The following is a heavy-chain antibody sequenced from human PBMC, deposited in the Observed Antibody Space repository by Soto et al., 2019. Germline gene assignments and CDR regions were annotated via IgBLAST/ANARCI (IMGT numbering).Heavy chain of an antibody. J-gene: IGHJ5*02. D-gene: IGHD6-19*01. CDR3: AIRRSLAVDSSTRIDP. CDR2: ISDSGGRT. CDR1: GFIFSKYA. Sequence: LRLSCAACGFIFSKYAITWVRQAPGKGLEWVSVISDSGGRTYYADSVKGRFTISRDDSKNTLYLHMKSLRAEDTAVYYCAIRRSLAVDSSTRIDPWGQGTLVTVSS. V-gene: IGHV3-23*01.